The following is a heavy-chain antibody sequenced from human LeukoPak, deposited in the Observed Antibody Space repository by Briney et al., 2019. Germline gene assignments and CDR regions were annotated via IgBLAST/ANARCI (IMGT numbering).Heavy chain of an antibody. D-gene: IGHD5-18*01. Sequence: ASVKVSCKASGYTFTGYYMHWLRQAPGQGLERMGWINPNSGGTNYAQKFQGRVTMTRDTSISTAYMELSRLRSDDTAVYYCARALNRPGYSHGYRDYWGQGTLVTVSS. CDR3: ARALNRPGYSHGYRDY. V-gene: IGHV1-2*02. CDR1: GYTFTGYY. CDR2: INPNSGGT. J-gene: IGHJ4*02.